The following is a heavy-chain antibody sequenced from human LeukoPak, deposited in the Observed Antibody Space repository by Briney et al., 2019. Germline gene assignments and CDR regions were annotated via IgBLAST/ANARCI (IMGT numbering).Heavy chain of an antibody. Sequence: PSETLSLTCTVSGGSISSYYWSWIRQPPGKGLEWIGYIYYSGSTNYNPSLKSRVTISVDTSKNQFSLKLSSVTAADTAVYYCARQREWSSSNWFDPWGQGTLVTVSS. V-gene: IGHV4-59*08. CDR3: ARQREWSSSNWFDP. D-gene: IGHD6-6*01. CDR1: GGSISSYY. J-gene: IGHJ5*02. CDR2: IYYSGST.